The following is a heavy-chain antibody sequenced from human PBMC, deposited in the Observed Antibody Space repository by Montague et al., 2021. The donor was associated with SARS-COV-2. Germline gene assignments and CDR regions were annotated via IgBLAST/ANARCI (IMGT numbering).Heavy chain of an antibody. CDR2: INNRGSV. CDR1: GGSFSGSY. Sequence: SETLSLTCAVYGGSFSGSYWTWIRQSPGKGLEWIGEINNRGSVNYSPSLKSRVTISVDTSRNQFSLKVTSVTAADTAVYYCVRERWNIVIVPPVEYGMDVWGQGTTVTVSS. J-gene: IGHJ6*02. V-gene: IGHV4-34*01. CDR3: VRERWNIVIVPPVEYGMDV. D-gene: IGHD2/OR15-2a*01.